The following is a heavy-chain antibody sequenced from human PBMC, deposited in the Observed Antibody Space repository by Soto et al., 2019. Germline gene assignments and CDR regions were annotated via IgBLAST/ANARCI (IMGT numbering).Heavy chain of an antibody. CDR1: GGSISSYY. J-gene: IGHJ4*02. Sequence: SETLSLTCTVSGGSISSYYWSWIRQPPGKGLEWIGYIYYSGSTNYNPSLKSRVTISVDTSKNQFSLKLSSVTAADTAVYYCARLSLYGDYIWYFDYWGQGTLVTVSS. CDR2: IYYSGST. D-gene: IGHD4-17*01. V-gene: IGHV4-59*08. CDR3: ARLSLYGDYIWYFDY.